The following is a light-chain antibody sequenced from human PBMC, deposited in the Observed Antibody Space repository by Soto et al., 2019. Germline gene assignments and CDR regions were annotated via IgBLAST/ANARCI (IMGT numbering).Light chain of an antibody. V-gene: IGLV2-23*03. CDR2: EGS. J-gene: IGLJ1*01. Sequence: QSALTQPASVSESPGQSITISCTGTSSGVGSYKFVSWYQQHPGTAPKLMIYEGSKRPSGVSDRFSGSKSGNTASLTISGLQADDEDDYFCCSYAGGSNVFGTGTKVTVL. CDR1: SSGVGSYKF. CDR3: CSYAGGSNV.